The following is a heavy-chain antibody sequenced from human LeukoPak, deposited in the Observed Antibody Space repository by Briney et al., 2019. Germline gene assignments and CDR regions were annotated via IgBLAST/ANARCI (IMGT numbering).Heavy chain of an antibody. D-gene: IGHD6-13*01. CDR3: ARSIAAATDSNFDP. J-gene: IGHJ5*02. V-gene: IGHV3-21*01. CDR2: ISSSSSYI. CDR1: GFTVSSDY. Sequence: GGSLRLSCAASGFTVSSDYMSWVRQAPGKGLEWVSSISSSSSYIYYADSVKGRFTISRDNAKNSLYLQMNSLRAEDTAVYYCARSIAAATDSNFDPWGQGTLVTVSS.